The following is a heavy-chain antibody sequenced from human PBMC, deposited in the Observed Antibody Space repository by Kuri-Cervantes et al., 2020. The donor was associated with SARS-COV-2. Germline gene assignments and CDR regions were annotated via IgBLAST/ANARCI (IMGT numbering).Heavy chain of an antibody. J-gene: IGHJ4*02. CDR1: GFTFSSYA. D-gene: IGHD5-12*01. V-gene: IGHV3-23*01. CDR2: ISGSGGST. CDR3: EKDPAYRGAYDLGKLDY. Sequence: GESLKISCAASGFTFSSYAMSWVRQAPGKGLEWVSAISGSGGSTYYADSVKGRFTISRDNSKNTLYLQMNSLRAEDTAVYYCEKDPAYRGAYDLGKLDYWGQGTLVTVSS.